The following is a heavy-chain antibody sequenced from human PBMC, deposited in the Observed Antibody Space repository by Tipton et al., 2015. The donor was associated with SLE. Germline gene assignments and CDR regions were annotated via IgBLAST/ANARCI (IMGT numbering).Heavy chain of an antibody. V-gene: IGHV4-34*01. CDR1: GGSFGGYY. J-gene: IGHJ5*02. Sequence: TLSLTCAVYGGSFGGYYWSWIRQPPRKGLEWIGEINHSGSTNYNPSLKSRLTISVDTSKNQFSLKLSSVTAADTAVYYCARGIAAAGTGMTWGQGTLVTVSS. CDR2: INHSGST. CDR3: ARGIAAAGTGMT. D-gene: IGHD6-13*01.